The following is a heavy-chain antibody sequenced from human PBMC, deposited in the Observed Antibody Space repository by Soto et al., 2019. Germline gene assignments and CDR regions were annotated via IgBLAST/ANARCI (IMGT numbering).Heavy chain of an antibody. D-gene: IGHD6-19*01. Sequence: GASVKVSCEGSGYTFTSNAMHWVRQAPGQRLEWMGWINAGNGNIKYSQKFQGRVTITRDTSASTAYMELSSLRSEDTAVYYCARVEYSSGWYEGYYYGMDVWGQGTTVTVS. CDR3: ARVEYSSGWYEGYYYGMDV. CDR2: INAGNGNI. V-gene: IGHV1-3*01. J-gene: IGHJ6*02. CDR1: GYTFTSNA.